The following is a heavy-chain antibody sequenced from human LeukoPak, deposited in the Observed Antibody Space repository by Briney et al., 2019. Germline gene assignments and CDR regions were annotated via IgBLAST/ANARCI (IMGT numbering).Heavy chain of an antibody. CDR1: GGTFSSYA. Sequence: GSSVKVSCKASGGTFSSYAISWVRQAPGQGLEWMGGIIPIFGAANYAQKFQGRVTITADESTSTAYMELSSLRSEDTAVYYCAKGVMAWEWLLGFMDVWGKGTTVTVSS. CDR2: IIPIFGAA. J-gene: IGHJ6*03. D-gene: IGHD3-3*01. V-gene: IGHV1-69*01. CDR3: AKGVMAWEWLLGFMDV.